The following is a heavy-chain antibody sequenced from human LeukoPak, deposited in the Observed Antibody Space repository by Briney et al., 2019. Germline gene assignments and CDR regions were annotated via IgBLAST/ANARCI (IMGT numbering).Heavy chain of an antibody. V-gene: IGHV3-21*01. D-gene: IGHD2-15*01. CDR1: GFTFSSYS. Sequence: GGSLRLSRAASGFTFSSYSMNWVRQAPGKGLEWVSSISSSSSYIYYADSVKGRFTISRDNAKNSLYLQMNSLRAEDTAVYYCAKIPRSGGSCLWGQGTLVTVSS. CDR3: AKIPRSGGSCL. CDR2: ISSSSSYI. J-gene: IGHJ4*02.